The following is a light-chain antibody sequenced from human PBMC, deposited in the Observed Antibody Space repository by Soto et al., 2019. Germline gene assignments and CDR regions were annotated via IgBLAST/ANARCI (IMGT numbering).Light chain of an antibody. CDR3: QQYNNWPPIT. V-gene: IGKV3-11*01. CDR1: QSVSDY. CDR2: DAS. J-gene: IGKJ5*01. Sequence: EIVLTQSPATLSLSPGERATLSCRASQSVSDYLAWYQQKPGQPPRLLIYDASNRATGIPARFSGSGSGTEFTLTISSLQSEDFAVYYCQQYNNWPPITFGQGTRLETK.